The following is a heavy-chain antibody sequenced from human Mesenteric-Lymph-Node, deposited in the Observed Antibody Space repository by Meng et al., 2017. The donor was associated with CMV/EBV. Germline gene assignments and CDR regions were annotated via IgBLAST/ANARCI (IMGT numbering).Heavy chain of an antibody. CDR3: ARSTITGDPFDI. Sequence: GESLKISCKTSGYTFTNYWIGWVRQMPGKGLELMGVIYPSDSDTRYSPSSQGQVAISADESIRTAYLQWRSLKASDTATYYCARSTITGDPFDIWGQGTMVTVSS. D-gene: IGHD1-20*01. CDR1: GYTFTNYW. V-gene: IGHV5-51*01. J-gene: IGHJ3*02. CDR2: IYPSDSDT.